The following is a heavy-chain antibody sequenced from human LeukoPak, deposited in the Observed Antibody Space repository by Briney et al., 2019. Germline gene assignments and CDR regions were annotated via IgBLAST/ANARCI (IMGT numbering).Heavy chain of an antibody. Sequence: SQTLSLTYAVSGGSISSGGYSWSWIRQPPGKGLEWIGYIYHSGSTYYNPSLKSRVTISVDRSKNQFSLKLSSVTAADTAVYYCARSHDYSNYGSPLNFDYWGQGTLVTVSS. D-gene: IGHD4-11*01. J-gene: IGHJ4*02. CDR2: IYHSGST. CDR3: ARSHDYSNYGSPLNFDY. V-gene: IGHV4-30-2*01. CDR1: GGSISSGGYS.